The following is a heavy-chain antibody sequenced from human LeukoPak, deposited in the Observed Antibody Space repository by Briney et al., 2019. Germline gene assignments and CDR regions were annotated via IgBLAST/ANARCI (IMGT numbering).Heavy chain of an antibody. V-gene: IGHV1-18*01. D-gene: IGHD6-19*01. Sequence: ASVKVSCKASGYTFTSYGISWVRQAPGQGLEWMGWISAYNGNTNYAQKLQGRVTMTTDTSTSTAYMELMSLRSDDTAVYYCARDDWQWLELDYWGQGTLVTVSS. CDR3: ARDDWQWLELDY. CDR1: GYTFTSYG. J-gene: IGHJ4*02. CDR2: ISAYNGNT.